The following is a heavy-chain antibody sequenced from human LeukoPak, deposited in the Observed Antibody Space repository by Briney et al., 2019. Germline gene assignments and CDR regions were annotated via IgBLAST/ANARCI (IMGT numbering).Heavy chain of an antibody. V-gene: IGHV3-48*01. CDR1: GFTFSSYS. CDR2: ISSDGSSTI. Sequence: GGSLRLSCAASGFTFSSYSMNWVRQAPGKGPEWISYISSDGSSTIIYADSGKGRFTISRDNAKNSLYLQMNSLRAEDTAVYYCARDKDYGFTYWGQGTLVTVSS. D-gene: IGHD4-17*01. J-gene: IGHJ4*02. CDR3: ARDKDYGFTY.